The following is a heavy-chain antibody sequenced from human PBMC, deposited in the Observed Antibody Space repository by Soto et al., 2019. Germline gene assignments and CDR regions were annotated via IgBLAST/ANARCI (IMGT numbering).Heavy chain of an antibody. CDR3: AKGIAAPLGFDI. D-gene: IGHD6-6*01. J-gene: IGHJ3*02. CDR2: ISGSGGST. Sequence: GGSLRLSCAASGFTFSRYAMSWVRQAPGKGLEWVSAISGSGGSTYYADSVKGRFTISTDNSKNTLYLQMNSLRAEDTAVYYCAKGIAAPLGFDIWGQGTMVTVSS. V-gene: IGHV3-23*01. CDR1: GFTFSRYA.